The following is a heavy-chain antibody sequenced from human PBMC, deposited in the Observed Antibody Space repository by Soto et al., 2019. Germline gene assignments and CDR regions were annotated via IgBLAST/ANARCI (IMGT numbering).Heavy chain of an antibody. J-gene: IGHJ6*03. Sequence: PSETLSLTCTISSDSISSYYWIWIRQSPGKGLEWIGYTDYSGSTNYNPSLRRRVTMSVDTSKKQFSLQLKSVTAADTAIYYCARTVLGPDILADQFVDYYYYMDVWGQGTTVTVSS. CDR1: SDSISSYY. CDR3: ARTVLGPDILADQFVDYYYYMDV. CDR2: TDYSGST. V-gene: IGHV4-59*08. D-gene: IGHD3-9*01.